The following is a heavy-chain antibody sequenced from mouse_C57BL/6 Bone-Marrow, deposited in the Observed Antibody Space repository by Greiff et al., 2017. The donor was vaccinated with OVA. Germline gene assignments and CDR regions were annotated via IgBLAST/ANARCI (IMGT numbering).Heavy chain of an antibody. CDR3: ARPSRDYYAMDY. J-gene: IGHJ4*01. Sequence: VQLQQSGAELARPGASVKLSCKASGYTFTSYGISWVKQRNGQGLEWIGEIYPRSGNTYYNEKFKGKATLTADKSSITAYMELRSLTSEDSAVYFCARPSRDYYAMDYWGQGTSVTVSS. CDR2: IYPRSGNT. CDR1: GYTFTSYG. V-gene: IGHV1-81*01.